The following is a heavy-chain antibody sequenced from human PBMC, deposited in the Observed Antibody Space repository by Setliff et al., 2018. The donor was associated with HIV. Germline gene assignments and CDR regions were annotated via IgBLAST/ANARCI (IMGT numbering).Heavy chain of an antibody. CDR2: MNPNSGNT. CDR1: GYTFTSYD. Sequence: ASVKVSCKASGYTFTSYDINWVRQATGQGLEWMGWMNPNSGNTGYAQKFQDRVTMTRDTSIGTAYLELSNLRSDDTAVYYCARGVDGSYRKFFDNWGQGTLVTVSS. CDR3: ARGVDGSYRKFFDN. J-gene: IGHJ4*02. D-gene: IGHD1-26*01. V-gene: IGHV1-8*02.